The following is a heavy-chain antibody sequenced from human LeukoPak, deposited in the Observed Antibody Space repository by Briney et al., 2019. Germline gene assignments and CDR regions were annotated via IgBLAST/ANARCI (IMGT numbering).Heavy chain of an antibody. CDR1: GFTFSTYA. V-gene: IGHV3-23*01. D-gene: IGHD6-13*01. Sequence: GGSLRLSCAASGFTFSTYAMNWVRQAPGKGLEWVSAISAGGGSTYYADSVKGRFTISRDNSKNTLYLQMNSLRAEDTAVYYCAKDRGRDIAAAGTFDCWGQGTLVTVSS. J-gene: IGHJ4*02. CDR3: AKDRGRDIAAAGTFDC. CDR2: ISAGGGST.